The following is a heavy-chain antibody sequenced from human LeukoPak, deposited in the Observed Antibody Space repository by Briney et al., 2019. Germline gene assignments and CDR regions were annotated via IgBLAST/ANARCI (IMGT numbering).Heavy chain of an antibody. V-gene: IGHV4-39*07. Sequence: PSETLSLTCTVSGGSISSSSYYWGWIRQPPGKGLEWIGSIYYSGSTYYNPSLKSRVTISVDTSKNQFSLKLSSVTAADTAVYYCARVRLELKTQRGVDYWGQGTLVTVSS. CDR3: ARVRLELKTQRGVDY. D-gene: IGHD1-7*01. CDR1: GGSISSSSYY. J-gene: IGHJ4*02. CDR2: IYYSGST.